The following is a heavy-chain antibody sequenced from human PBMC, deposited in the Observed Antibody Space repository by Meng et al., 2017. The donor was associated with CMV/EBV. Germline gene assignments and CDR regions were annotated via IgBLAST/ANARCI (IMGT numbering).Heavy chain of an antibody. CDR1: GGSFSGYY. J-gene: IGHJ5*02. Sequence: GSLRLSCAVYGGSFSGYYWSWIRQPPGKGLEWIGEINHSGSTNYNPSLKSRVTISVDTSKNQFSLKLSSVTAADTAVYYCARLDDFWSGSTRYWFDPWGQGTLVTVSS. V-gene: IGHV4-34*01. CDR2: INHSGST. D-gene: IGHD3-3*01. CDR3: ARLDDFWSGSTRYWFDP.